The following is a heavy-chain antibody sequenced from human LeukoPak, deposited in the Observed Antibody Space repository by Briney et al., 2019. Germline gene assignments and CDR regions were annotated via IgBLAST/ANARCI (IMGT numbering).Heavy chain of an antibody. D-gene: IGHD3-10*01. V-gene: IGHV4-31*03. CDR1: GASISRGGYD. Sequence: IPSETLSLTCTVSGASISRGGYDWGWIRQQPGKGLEWIVYIYYSGSTYYNPSLKSRVTLSVDTSKNPFSLKLSSVTAADTAVYYCARDGYGSTVEAFDIWGQGTMVTVSS. J-gene: IGHJ3*02. CDR3: ARDGYGSTVEAFDI. CDR2: IYYSGST.